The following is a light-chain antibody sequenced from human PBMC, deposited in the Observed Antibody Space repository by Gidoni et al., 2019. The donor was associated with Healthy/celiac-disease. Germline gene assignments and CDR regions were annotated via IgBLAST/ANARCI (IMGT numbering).Light chain of an antibody. J-gene: IGKJ2*01. CDR2: DAS. CDR3: QQYNSYPYT. CDR1: QSISSW. Sequence: DIQMTQSPSTLSAPVGDRATITCRASQSISSWLAWYQQKPGKAPKLLIYDASSLESGVPSSFSGSGSGTEFTLTISSLQPDDFATYYCQQYNSYPYTFGQGTKLEIK. V-gene: IGKV1-5*01.